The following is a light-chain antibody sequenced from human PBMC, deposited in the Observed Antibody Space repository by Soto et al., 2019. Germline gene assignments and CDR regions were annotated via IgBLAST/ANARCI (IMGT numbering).Light chain of an antibody. J-gene: IGKJ2*01. V-gene: IGKV4-1*01. CDR3: QQYYRTPPT. CDR1: QSVLDISNNKNY. Sequence: DIVMTQSPDSLAVSLGERATINCKSSQSVLDISNNKNYLAWYQQKPRQPPKLLIYWASARESGVPDRFSGSGSATDFTLTISSLQAEDVAVYYCQQYYRTPPTFGQGTKLEIK. CDR2: WAS.